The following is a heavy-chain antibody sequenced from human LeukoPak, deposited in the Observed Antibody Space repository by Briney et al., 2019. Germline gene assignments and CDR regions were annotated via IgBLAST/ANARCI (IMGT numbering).Heavy chain of an antibody. V-gene: IGHV3-9*01. Sequence: PGGSLRLSCAASGFTFDDYAMHWVRQAPGKGLEWVSGISWNSGSIGYADSVKGRFTISRDNAKNSLYLQMNSLRAEDTAVYYCARESLDYWGQGTLVTVSS. CDR1: GFTFDDYA. CDR3: ARESLDY. J-gene: IGHJ4*02. CDR2: ISWNSGSI.